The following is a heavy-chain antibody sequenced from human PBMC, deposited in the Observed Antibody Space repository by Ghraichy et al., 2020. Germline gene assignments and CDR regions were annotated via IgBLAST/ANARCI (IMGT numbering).Heavy chain of an antibody. J-gene: IGHJ3*02. D-gene: IGHD5-12*01. Sequence: GGSLRLSCAASGFTFSSYWMHWVRQAPGKGLVWVSRIYIDGSGTRYADFVKGRFTISRDNAKNTLYLQMNSLRAEDTAVYYCVRDIVAKDAFVIWGQGTMVTVSS. CDR3: VRDIVAKDAFVI. CDR1: GFTFSSYW. V-gene: IGHV3-74*01. CDR2: IYIDGSGT.